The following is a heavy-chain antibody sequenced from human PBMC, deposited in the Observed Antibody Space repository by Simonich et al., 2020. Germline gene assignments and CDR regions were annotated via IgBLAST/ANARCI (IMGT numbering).Heavy chain of an antibody. CDR2: IRIIGSTI. D-gene: IGHD3-9*01. CDR1: GFTFSIYE. Sequence: EVQLVESGGGLVQPGGSLRLSCAASGFTFSIYEMNWVRQVQGNGLEGVSKIRIIGSTIYYADSLNGRFTISRDNAKNSRYLQMNSLRAEDTAVYYCASDGAYDTVVTGAYWGQGTLVTVSS. V-gene: IGHV3-48*03. CDR3: ASDGAYDTVVTGAY. J-gene: IGHJ4*02.